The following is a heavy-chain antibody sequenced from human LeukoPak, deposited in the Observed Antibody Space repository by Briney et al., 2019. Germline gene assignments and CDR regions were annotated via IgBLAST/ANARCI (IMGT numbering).Heavy chain of an antibody. CDR3: ARVSSSSEVCDY. D-gene: IGHD6-6*01. CDR2: IYASGVT. Sequence: SQTLSLTCSVSGASITSESYYWTWIRQPAGKGLEWIGRIYASGVTSYNPSLKTRLTMTLDTSKNQFSLKLTSVTAADTAVYYCARVSSSSEVCDYWGQGTLVTVSS. V-gene: IGHV4-61*02. CDR1: GASITSESYY. J-gene: IGHJ4*02.